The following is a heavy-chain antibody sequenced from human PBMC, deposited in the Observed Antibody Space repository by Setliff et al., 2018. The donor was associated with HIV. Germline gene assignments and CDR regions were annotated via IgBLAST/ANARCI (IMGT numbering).Heavy chain of an antibody. D-gene: IGHD2-21*01. Sequence: ASVKVSCKASGYRFTTYSLNWVRQVPGQGVEWMGRISSNTGNPTYAQDFTGRFVFSLDTSLNTAYLQITTLKAEDSAVYYCARANIYSDAFDIWGQGTMVTVSS. V-gene: IGHV7-4-1*02. CDR1: GYRFTTYS. J-gene: IGHJ3*02. CDR2: ISSNTGNP. CDR3: ARANIYSDAFDI.